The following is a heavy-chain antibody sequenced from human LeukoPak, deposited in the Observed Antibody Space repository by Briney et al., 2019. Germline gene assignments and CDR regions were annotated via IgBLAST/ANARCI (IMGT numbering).Heavy chain of an antibody. Sequence: GGSLRLSCAASGFTFSTYGMHWVRQAPGKGLEWVSSISSSSSYIYYADSVKGRFTISRDNAKNSLYLQMNSLRAEDTAVYYCARGHYYDSSDPDYWGQGTLVTVSS. CDR1: GFTFSTYG. CDR3: ARGHYYDSSDPDY. CDR2: ISSSSSYI. J-gene: IGHJ4*02. V-gene: IGHV3-21*01. D-gene: IGHD3-22*01.